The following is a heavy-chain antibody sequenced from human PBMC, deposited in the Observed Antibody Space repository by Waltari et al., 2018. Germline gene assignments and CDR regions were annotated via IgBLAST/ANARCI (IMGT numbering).Heavy chain of an antibody. CDR3: ARDHVAARPYWYFDL. Sequence: EVQLVESGGGLVQPGGSLRLSCAAYGFTFSSYSMNWVRQAPGKGLEWVSYISSSSSTIYYADSVKGRFTISRDNAKNSLYLQMNSLRAEDTAVYYCARDHVAARPYWYFDLWGRGTLVTVSS. D-gene: IGHD6-6*01. CDR1: GFTFSSYS. V-gene: IGHV3-48*04. J-gene: IGHJ2*01. CDR2: ISSSSSTI.